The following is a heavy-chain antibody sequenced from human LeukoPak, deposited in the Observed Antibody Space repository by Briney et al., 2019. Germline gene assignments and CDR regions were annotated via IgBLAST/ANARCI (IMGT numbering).Heavy chain of an antibody. CDR2: IYTSGST. Sequence: SETLSLTCTVSGGSISSYYWSWIRQPAGKGLEWIGRIYTSGSTNYNPSLKSRVTMSVDTSKNQFSLKLSSVTAADTAVYYCARAGRLELFFAYYFDYWGQGTLVTVSS. D-gene: IGHD1-7*01. CDR1: GGSISSYY. V-gene: IGHV4-4*07. CDR3: ARAGRLELFFAYYFDY. J-gene: IGHJ4*02.